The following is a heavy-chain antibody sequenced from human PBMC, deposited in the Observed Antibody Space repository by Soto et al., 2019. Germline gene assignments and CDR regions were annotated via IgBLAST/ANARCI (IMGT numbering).Heavy chain of an antibody. CDR2: IYYSGST. CDR3: ARDRISVTEGFDY. J-gene: IGHJ4*02. V-gene: IGHV4-59*01. Sequence: QVQLQESGPGLVKPSETLSLTCTVSGGSISSYYWSWIRQPPEKGLEWIGYIYYSGSTNYNPSLKRLVTISVDTSKNQFSLNLSSVTAADTAVYYCARDRISVTEGFDYWGQGTLVTVSS. D-gene: IGHD6-19*01. CDR1: GGSISSYY.